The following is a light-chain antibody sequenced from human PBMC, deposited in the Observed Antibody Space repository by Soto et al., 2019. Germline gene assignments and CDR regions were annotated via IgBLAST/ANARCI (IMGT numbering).Light chain of an antibody. CDR2: SAS. CDR1: QTITTY. J-gene: IGKJ2*01. V-gene: IGKV1-39*01. CDR3: QQSYSAPYT. Sequence: DIQMTQSPSSLSASVGDRVTLTCRASQTITTYLNWYQQRPGRAPKLLIYSASSLQSGVPSRFIGSGSGTDFTLTISSLQPEDFGTYFCQQSYSAPYTFGQGTKLEIK.